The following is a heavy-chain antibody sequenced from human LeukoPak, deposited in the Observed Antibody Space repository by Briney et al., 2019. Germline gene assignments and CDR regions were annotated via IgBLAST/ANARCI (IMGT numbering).Heavy chain of an antibody. J-gene: IGHJ4*02. CDR3: AKDSSGYYFEPDY. D-gene: IGHD3-22*01. CDR1: GFTFDDYA. V-gene: IGHV3-9*01. Sequence: GRSLRLSCAASGFTFDDYAMHWVRQAPGMGLEWVSGISWNSGSIGYADSVKGRFTISRDNAKNSLYLQMNSLRAEDTALYHCAKDSSGYYFEPDYWGQGTLVTVSS. CDR2: ISWNSGSI.